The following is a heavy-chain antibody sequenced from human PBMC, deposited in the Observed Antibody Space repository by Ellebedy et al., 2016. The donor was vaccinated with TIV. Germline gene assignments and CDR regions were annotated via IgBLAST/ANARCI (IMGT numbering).Heavy chain of an antibody. CDR2: ISYDGSNK. J-gene: IGHJ4*02. CDR3: ARDPKGVWFGEFDY. Sequence: GESLKISXAASGFTFSSYGMHWVRQAPGKGLEWVAVISYDGSNKYYADSVKGRFTISRDNSKNTLYLQMNSLRAEDTAVYYCARDPKGVWFGEFDYWGQGTLVTVSS. D-gene: IGHD3-10*01. V-gene: IGHV3-30-3*01. CDR1: GFTFSSYG.